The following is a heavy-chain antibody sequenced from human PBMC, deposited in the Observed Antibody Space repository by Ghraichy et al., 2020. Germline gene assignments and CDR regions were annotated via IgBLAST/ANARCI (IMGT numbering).Heavy chain of an antibody. CDR3: ARHTAVAGTRGFDF. V-gene: IGHV4-4*02. D-gene: IGHD6-19*01. CDR2: TSYSGRS. J-gene: IGHJ4*02. Sequence: SETLSLTCTVTDGSITTNWWSWVRQPPGKGLEWIGETSYSGRSKYNPSLASRVFISMDMSKNQFSVDLHSVTAADTAGYYCARHTAVAGTRGFDFWGQGSLVTVSS. CDR1: DGSITTNW.